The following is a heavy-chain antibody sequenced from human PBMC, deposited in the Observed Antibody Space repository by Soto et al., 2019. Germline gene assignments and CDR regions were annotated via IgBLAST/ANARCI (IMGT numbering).Heavy chain of an antibody. CDR1: GGTFSRYT. Sequence: QVQLVQSGAEVKKPGSSVKVSCKASGGTFSRYTISWVRQAPGQGLEWMGRIIPILGMANYAQKFQGRVTITADKSTSTAYMELSSLRSEDTAVYYCARAYCGGDSYAFDIWGQGTMVTVSS. V-gene: IGHV1-69*02. D-gene: IGHD2-21*02. CDR2: IIPILGMA. J-gene: IGHJ3*02. CDR3: ARAYCGGDSYAFDI.